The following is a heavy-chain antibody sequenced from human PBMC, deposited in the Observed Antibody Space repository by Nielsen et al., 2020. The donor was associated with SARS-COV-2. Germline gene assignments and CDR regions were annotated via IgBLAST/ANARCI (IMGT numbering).Heavy chain of an antibody. CDR3: AKERDFGDYGMDV. J-gene: IGHJ6*02. D-gene: IGHD4-17*01. Sequence: GESLKISCAASGFTFSTYGMHWVRQAPGKGPEWVAVMSYDGSNKYYAGSVKGRFTISRDNSKSTLDLQMNSLRAEDTAIYYCAKERDFGDYGMDVWGQGTTVTVSS. V-gene: IGHV3-30*12. CDR2: MSYDGSNK. CDR1: GFTFSTYG.